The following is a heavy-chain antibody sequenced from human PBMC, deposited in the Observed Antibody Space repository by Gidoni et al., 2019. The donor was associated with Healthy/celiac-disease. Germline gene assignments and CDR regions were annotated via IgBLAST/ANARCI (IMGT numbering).Heavy chain of an antibody. CDR1: GFPFRSYA. J-gene: IGHJ4*02. D-gene: IGHD3-10*01. V-gene: IGHV3-30-3*01. CDR2: LSHDGSNK. Sequence: QVQMVGSGGGVVQPGRSLRPSCAATGFPFRSYAMHCVRQAPGKGLGWVAVLSHDGSNKYYADSVKGRFTISRDNSKSTLYLQMNSLRAEDTAVYYCARGSMVRGGSPNFDYWGQGTLVTVSS. CDR3: ARGSMVRGGSPNFDY.